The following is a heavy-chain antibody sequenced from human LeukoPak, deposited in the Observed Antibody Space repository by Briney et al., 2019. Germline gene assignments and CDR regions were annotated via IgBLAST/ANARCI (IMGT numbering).Heavy chain of an antibody. CDR3: AKDSMVRGVIIIPGDFDI. CDR1: GFTVNSNH. Sequence: AGSLRLSCAVSGFTVNSNHMSWVRQAPGKGLEWVSDISGSGGSTYYADSVKGRFTISRDNSKNTLYLQMNSLRAEDTAVYSCAKDSMVRGVIIIPGDFDIWGQGTMVTVSS. D-gene: IGHD3-10*01. V-gene: IGHV3-23*01. J-gene: IGHJ3*02. CDR2: ISGSGGST.